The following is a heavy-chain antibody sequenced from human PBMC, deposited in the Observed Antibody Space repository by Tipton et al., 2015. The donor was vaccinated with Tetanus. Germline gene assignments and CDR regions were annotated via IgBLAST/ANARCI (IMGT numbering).Heavy chain of an antibody. CDR2: IYPGDSDT. J-gene: IGHJ4*02. CDR3: ARAHCTDGVCNFDF. D-gene: IGHD2-8*01. Sequence: VQLVQSGGEVKKPGESLKISCKGSGYIFNNYWIGRVRQKHGKGLEWMGIIYPGDSDTRYSPSFQGQVTISVDKSINTAYLQWSSLKASDTSMFYCARAHCTDGVCNFDFWGQGALVTVAS. V-gene: IGHV5-51*01. CDR1: GYIFNNYW.